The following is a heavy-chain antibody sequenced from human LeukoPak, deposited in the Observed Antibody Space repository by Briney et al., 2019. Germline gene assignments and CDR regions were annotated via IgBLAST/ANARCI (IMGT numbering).Heavy chain of an antibody. CDR3: ARQTPNYYGSGSFYNGFDS. CDR2: IYYSGST. V-gene: IGHV4-59*08. J-gene: IGHJ5*01. CDR1: GGSISSYY. Sequence: SETLSLTCTVSGGSISSYYWNWIRQPPGKGLDWIGYIYYSGSTNYNPSLKSRGTISVDTSKNQFSLKLGSVTSADPAVYYCARQTPNYYGSGSFYNGFDSWGQGTLVTVSS. D-gene: IGHD3-10*01.